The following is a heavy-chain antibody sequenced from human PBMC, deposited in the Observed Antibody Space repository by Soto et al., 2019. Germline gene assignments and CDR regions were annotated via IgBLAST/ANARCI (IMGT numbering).Heavy chain of an antibody. CDR2: ISYDGSSK. CDR1: AFTFSSDC. D-gene: IGHD5-18*01. Sequence: HPGGSLRLSCAASAFTFSSDCLHWVRQAPGKGLEWVAVISYDGSSKYYADSVKGRFTLSRDNSKNTLYLQMNSLRAEDTAVYYCAKLPIGQSKFRISGYNYGHDYWGQGTLVTVSS. CDR3: AKLPIGQSKFRISGYNYGHDY. V-gene: IGHV3-30*18. J-gene: IGHJ4*02.